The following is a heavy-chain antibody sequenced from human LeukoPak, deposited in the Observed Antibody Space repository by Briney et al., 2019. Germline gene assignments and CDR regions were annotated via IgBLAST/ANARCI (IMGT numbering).Heavy chain of an antibody. D-gene: IGHD6-19*01. J-gene: IGHJ4*02. Sequence: PGGSLRLSCATSGFTLSGYDMHWVRQLTGKGLEWVSSIGNVADTYYSGSVKGRFVISRDNARNFVFLQMNSLRAEDTAVYYCVRAPGSGGFDSWGQGAQVTVSS. CDR2: IGNVADT. V-gene: IGHV3-13*01. CDR1: GFTLSGYD. CDR3: VRAPGSGGFDS.